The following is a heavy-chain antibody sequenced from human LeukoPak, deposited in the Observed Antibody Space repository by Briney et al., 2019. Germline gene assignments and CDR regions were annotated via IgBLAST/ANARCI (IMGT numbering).Heavy chain of an antibody. D-gene: IGHD2-2*01. CDR3: ARDRRVRYCSSTSCLNWFDP. J-gene: IGHJ5*02. Sequence: ASVKVSCKASGYTFTGYYMHWVRQAPGQGLEWMGWINPNSGGTNYAQKFRGRVTMTRDTSISTAYMELSRLRSDDTAVYYCARDRRVRYCSSTSCLNWFDPWGQGTLVTVSS. V-gene: IGHV1-2*02. CDR1: GYTFTGYY. CDR2: INPNSGGT.